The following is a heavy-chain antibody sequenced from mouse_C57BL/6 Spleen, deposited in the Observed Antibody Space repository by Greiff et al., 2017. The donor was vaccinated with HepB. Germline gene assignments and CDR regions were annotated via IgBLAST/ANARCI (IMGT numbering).Heavy chain of an antibody. CDR2: IDPSDSET. Sequence: QVQLKQPGAELVRPGSSVKLSCKASGYTFTSYWMHWVKQRPIQGLEWIGNIDPSDSETHYNQKFKDKATLTVDKSSSTAYMQLSSLTSEDSAVYYCARHYGSSYYWYFDVWGTGTTVTVSS. V-gene: IGHV1-52*01. CDR1: GYTFTSYW. J-gene: IGHJ1*03. CDR3: ARHYGSSYYWYFDV. D-gene: IGHD1-1*01.